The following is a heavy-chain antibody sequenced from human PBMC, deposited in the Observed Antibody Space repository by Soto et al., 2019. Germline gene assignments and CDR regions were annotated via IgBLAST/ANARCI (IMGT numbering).Heavy chain of an antibody. CDR1: GFSLRDYY. CDR2: ISPGGDII. V-gene: IGHV3-11*01. CDR3: TRDPRMTDF. J-gene: IGHJ4*02. Sequence: LRLSCAASGFSLRDYYMTWIRQAPGKGLELLSYISPGGDIIKYADPVKGRFIISRDNAKNSLYLHMNSLRAEDTAVYYCTRDPRMTDFWGQGTLVTVSS.